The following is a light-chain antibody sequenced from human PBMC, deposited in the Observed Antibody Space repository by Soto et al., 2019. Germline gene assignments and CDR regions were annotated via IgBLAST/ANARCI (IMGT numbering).Light chain of an antibody. Sequence: QSVLTQSPSASGTPGRRVTLSCSGSRSNIGRNFAYWYQHVPGTAPRLLIQRNNERPSGVPDRFSGSKSGTSVSLAISGLRSDDAATYYCAAWDDTLDAQVFGGGTQLTVL. CDR2: RNN. CDR3: AAWDDTLDAQV. J-gene: IGLJ3*02. CDR1: RSNIGRNF. V-gene: IGLV1-47*01.